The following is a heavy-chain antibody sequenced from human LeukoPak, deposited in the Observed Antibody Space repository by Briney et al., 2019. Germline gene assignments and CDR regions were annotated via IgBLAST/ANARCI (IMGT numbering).Heavy chain of an antibody. D-gene: IGHD2-15*01. CDR2: IQNSGTT. Sequence: SKTLSLACSVSGGSISSYFWSWIRQPPGKGLEWIAYIQNSGTTYYNPSLKSRVTISVDTSKNQFSLKVNSMTAADTAVYYCARHGGAYSFDFWGQGALVTVSS. J-gene: IGHJ4*02. CDR1: GGSISSYF. CDR3: ARHGGAYSFDF. V-gene: IGHV4-59*08.